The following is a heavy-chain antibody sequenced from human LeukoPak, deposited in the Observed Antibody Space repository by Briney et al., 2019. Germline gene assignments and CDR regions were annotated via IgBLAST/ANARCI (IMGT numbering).Heavy chain of an antibody. CDR2: MNPNSGNT. CDR3: ARARVSRGSSWPYNWFDS. D-gene: IGHD6-13*01. CDR1: GGTFSSYA. V-gene: IGHV1-8*02. Sequence: ASVKVSCKASGGTFSSYAISWARQAPGQGLEWMGWMNPNSGNTGYAQKFQGRVTMTRNTSISTAYMELSSLRSEDTAVYYCARARVSRGSSWPYNWFDSWGQRTLVTVSS. J-gene: IGHJ5*01.